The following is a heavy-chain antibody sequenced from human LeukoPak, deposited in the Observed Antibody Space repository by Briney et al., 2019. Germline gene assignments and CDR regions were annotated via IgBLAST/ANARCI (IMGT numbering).Heavy chain of an antibody. CDR2: ISAYNGNT. J-gene: IGHJ4*02. Sequence: ASVKVSCKASGYTFTSYGISWVRQAPGQGLEWMGWISAYNGNTNYAQKLQGRVTMTTDTSTSTAYMELRSLRSDDTAVYYCARGLNYYDSSGLTYWGQGTLVTVSS. CDR3: ARGLNYYDSSGLTY. D-gene: IGHD3-22*01. V-gene: IGHV1-18*01. CDR1: GYTFTSYG.